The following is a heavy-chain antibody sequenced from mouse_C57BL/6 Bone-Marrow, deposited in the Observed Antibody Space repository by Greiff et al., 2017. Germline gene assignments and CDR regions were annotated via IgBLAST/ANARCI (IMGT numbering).Heavy chain of an antibody. Sequence: EVQLQQSGPVLVKPGASVKMSCKASGYTFTDYYMNWVKQSHGKSLEWIGVINPYNGGTSYNQKFKGKATLTVDKSSSTAYMELNSLTSEDSAVYYCARSYDYDVYYAMDYWGQGTSVTVSS. CDR2: INPYNGGT. CDR1: GYTFTDYY. V-gene: IGHV1-19*01. J-gene: IGHJ4*01. CDR3: ARSYDYDVYYAMDY. D-gene: IGHD2-4*01.